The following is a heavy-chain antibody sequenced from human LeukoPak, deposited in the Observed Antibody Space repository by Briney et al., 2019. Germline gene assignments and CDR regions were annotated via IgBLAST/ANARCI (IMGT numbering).Heavy chain of an antibody. CDR1: GFTFYDYA. CDR2: INWNGRIT. J-gene: IGHJ6*03. CDR3: ARGSVQLWLRDTYYYMDV. Sequence: PGGSLRLSCAASGFTFYDYARNWVRQGPGRGRGGVSGINWNGRITEYADSVKDGFTISRQNTKNSLYLYMNNLGGEDTALYFCARGSVQLWLRDTYYYMDVWGKGTTVTVSS. V-gene: IGHV3-20*04. D-gene: IGHD5-18*01.